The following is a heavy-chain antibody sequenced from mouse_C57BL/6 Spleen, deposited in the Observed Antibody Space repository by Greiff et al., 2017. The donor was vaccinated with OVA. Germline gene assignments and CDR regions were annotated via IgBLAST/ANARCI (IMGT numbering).Heavy chain of an antibody. CDR2: IDPSDSET. Sequence: VQLLQPGAELVRPGSSVKLSCKVSGYSFTSYWMHWVKQRPIQGLEWIGNIDPSDSETYYNQKFKDKATLNVDKSSSTAYMQLSSLTSEDSAIYYCARLYYYGSSYDFDYWGQGTTLTVSS. CDR1: GYSFTSYW. CDR3: ARLYYYGSSYDFDY. D-gene: IGHD1-1*01. J-gene: IGHJ2*01. V-gene: IGHV1-52*01.